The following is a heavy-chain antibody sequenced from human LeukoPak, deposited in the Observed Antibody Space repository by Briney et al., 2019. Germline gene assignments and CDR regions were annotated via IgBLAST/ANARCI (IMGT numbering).Heavy chain of an antibody. J-gene: IGHJ4*02. D-gene: IGHD6-13*01. CDR3: ARMAAAVDFDY. CDR1: GFTFSDYY. Sequence: GGSLRLSCAASGFTFSDYYMSWIRQAPGKGLEWVSYISSSGSTIYYADSVKGRFTISRDNAKNSLYLQMNSLRAEDTAVYYXARMAAAVDFDYWGQGTLVTVSS. CDR2: ISSSGSTI. V-gene: IGHV3-11*01.